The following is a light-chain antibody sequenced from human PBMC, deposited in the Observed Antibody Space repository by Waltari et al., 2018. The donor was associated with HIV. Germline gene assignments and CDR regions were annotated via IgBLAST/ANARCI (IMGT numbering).Light chain of an antibody. CDR2: DVS. Sequence: QSALTQPASVSGSPGKSPTIPCTGTSSDVGGYNYVSRYQQHPGQPPKLMIYDVSKRPSGVSNRFSGSKSGNTASLTISGLQAEDEADYYCSSYPSSSTYVFGTGTKVTVL. CDR3: SSYPSSSTYV. V-gene: IGLV2-14*01. J-gene: IGLJ1*01. CDR1: SSDVGGYNY.